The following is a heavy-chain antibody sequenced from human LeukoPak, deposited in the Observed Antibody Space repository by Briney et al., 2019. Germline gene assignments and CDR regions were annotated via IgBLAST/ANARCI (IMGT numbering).Heavy chain of an antibody. Sequence: GGSLRLSCAASGFTFSNNTMNWVRQAPGKGLEWVSSISSTSSYISYADSVKGRFTISRDNAKNSLYLQMKSLGAEDTAVYYCARDEPGMTMTDYWGQGTLVTVSS. CDR2: ISSTSSYI. V-gene: IGHV3-21*06. CDR3: ARDEPGMTMTDY. CDR1: GFTFSNNT. J-gene: IGHJ4*02. D-gene: IGHD4/OR15-4a*01.